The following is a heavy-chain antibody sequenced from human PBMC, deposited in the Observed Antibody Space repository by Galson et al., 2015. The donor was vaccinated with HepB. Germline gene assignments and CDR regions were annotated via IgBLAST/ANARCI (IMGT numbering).Heavy chain of an antibody. J-gene: IGHJ4*02. D-gene: IGHD6-19*01. CDR1: GFTFSSYA. Sequence: SLRLSCAASGFTFSSYAMHWVRQAPGKGLEWVAVISYDGSNKYYADSVKGRFTISRDNSKNTLYLQMNSLRAEDTAVYYCAREGGEAVAGPAIDYWGQGTLVTVSS. V-gene: IGHV3-30*04. CDR2: ISYDGSNK. CDR3: AREGGEAVAGPAIDY.